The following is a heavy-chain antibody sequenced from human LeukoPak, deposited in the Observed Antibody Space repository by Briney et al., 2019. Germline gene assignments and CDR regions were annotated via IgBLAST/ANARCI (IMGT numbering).Heavy chain of an antibody. CDR2: ISGSGGRT. V-gene: IGHV3-23*01. CDR3: ARGGGYSYGSFDY. CDR1: GFTFNNYA. Sequence: GGSLRLSCAAYGFTFNNYAMSWVRQAPGKGLEWVSAISGSGGRTYYADAVKGRFTISRDNSKNTLYLQMNSLRAEDTAVYYCARGGGYSYGSFDYWGQGTLVTVSS. J-gene: IGHJ4*02. D-gene: IGHD5-18*01.